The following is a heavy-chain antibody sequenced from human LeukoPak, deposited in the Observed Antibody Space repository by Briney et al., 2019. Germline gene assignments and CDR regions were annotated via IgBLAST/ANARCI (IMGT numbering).Heavy chain of an antibody. V-gene: IGHV3-48*03. CDR2: ISSSGSTI. Sequence: GGSLRVSCAASGFTFSSYEMNWVRQAPGKGLEWVSYISSSGSTIYYADSVKGRFTISRDNAKNSLYLEMNRLRAEDTAVYCCARDDGCYDFWSGYPDLEPGLVYWGQGTLVTVSS. CDR3: ARDDGCYDFWSGYPDLEPGLVY. D-gene: IGHD3-3*01. CDR1: GFTFSSYE. J-gene: IGHJ4*02.